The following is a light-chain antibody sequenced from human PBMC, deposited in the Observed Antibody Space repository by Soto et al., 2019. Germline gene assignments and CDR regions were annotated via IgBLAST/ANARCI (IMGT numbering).Light chain of an antibody. CDR1: QSVSSSY. CDR2: GAS. J-gene: IGKJ1*01. CDR3: QQYGSSPRT. Sequence: EIVFTPSPGTLYLSPGERATLSCRASQSVSSSYLAWYQQKPGQAPRLLIYGASSRATGIPDRFSGSGSGTDFTLTISRLEPEDVAVYYCQQYGSSPRTFGQGTKVEIK. V-gene: IGKV3-20*01.